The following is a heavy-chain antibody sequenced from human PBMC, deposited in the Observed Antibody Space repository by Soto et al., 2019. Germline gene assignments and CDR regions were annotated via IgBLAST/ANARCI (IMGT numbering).Heavy chain of an antibody. CDR2: ISSSSSYI. D-gene: IGHD5-12*01. CDR1: GFTFSSYS. V-gene: IGHV3-21*01. Sequence: EVQLVESGGGLVKPGGSLRLSCAASGFTFSSYSMNWVRQAPGKGLEWVSSISSSSSYIYYADSVKGRFTISRDNAKNSLYLQMNSLRAEDTAVYYCARGWLEIYSGYGNAFDIWGQGTMVTVSS. J-gene: IGHJ3*02. CDR3: ARGWLEIYSGYGNAFDI.